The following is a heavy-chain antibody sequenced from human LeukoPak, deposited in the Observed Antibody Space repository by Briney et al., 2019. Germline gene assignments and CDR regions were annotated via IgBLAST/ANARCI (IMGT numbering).Heavy chain of an antibody. CDR3: ASGYCSGGSCQPSFDY. CDR2: IYSGGST. V-gene: IGHV4-4*07. D-gene: IGHD2-15*01. J-gene: IGHJ4*02. CDR1: SGSISNYY. Sequence: SETLSLTCTVSSGSISNYYWSWIRQPAGKGLEWIGRIYSGGSTKYNPSLKSRVTMSVDTSKNQFSLKLSSVTAADTAVYYCASGYCSGGSCQPSFDYWGQGTLVTVSS.